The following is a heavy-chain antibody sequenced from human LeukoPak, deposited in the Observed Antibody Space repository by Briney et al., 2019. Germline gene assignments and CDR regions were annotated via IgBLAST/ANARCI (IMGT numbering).Heavy chain of an antibody. J-gene: IGHJ4*02. CDR2: IIPILGIA. Sequence: ASVKVSCKASGGTFSSYTISWVRQAPGQGLEWMGKIIPILGIANYAQKFQGRVTITADKSTSTAYMELSSLRSEDTAVYYCARDMEGELYYDYWGQGTLVTVSS. CDR3: ARDMEGELYYDY. D-gene: IGHD1-1*01. V-gene: IGHV1-69*04. CDR1: GGTFSSYT.